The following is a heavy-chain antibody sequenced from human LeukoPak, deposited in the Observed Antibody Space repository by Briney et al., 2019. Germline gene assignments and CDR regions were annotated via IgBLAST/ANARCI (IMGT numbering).Heavy chain of an antibody. CDR2: IYSGGST. J-gene: IGHJ4*02. D-gene: IGHD3-3*01. CDR1: GFTVSSNY. V-gene: IGHV3-66*04. Sequence: GGSLRLSRAASGFTVSSNYMSWVRQAPGKGLEWVSVIYSGGSTYYADSVKGRFTISRDNSKNTLYLQMNSLRAEDTAVYYCARRTIFGVALDWGQGTLVTVSS. CDR3: ARRTIFGVALD.